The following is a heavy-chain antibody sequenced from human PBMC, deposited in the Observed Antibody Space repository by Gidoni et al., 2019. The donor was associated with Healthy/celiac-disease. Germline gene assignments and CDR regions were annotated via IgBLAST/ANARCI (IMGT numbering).Heavy chain of an antibody. CDR3: AKDPDTAMVTGYYGMDV. J-gene: IGHJ6*02. Sequence: EVQLLESGGGLVQPGGSRRLSCAASGFTFRSYAMSWVRRAPGKGLEWVSAISGSGGSTCYADSVKGRFTISRDNSKNTLYLQMNSLRAEDTAVYYCAKDPDTAMVTGYYGMDVWGQGTTVTVSS. CDR1: GFTFRSYA. V-gene: IGHV3-23*01. D-gene: IGHD5-18*01. CDR2: ISGSGGST.